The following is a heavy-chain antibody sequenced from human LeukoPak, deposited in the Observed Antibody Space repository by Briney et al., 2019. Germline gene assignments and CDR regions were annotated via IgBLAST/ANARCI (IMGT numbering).Heavy chain of an antibody. Sequence: SETLSLTCTVSGGSISSYYWSWIRQPPGKGLEWIGYIYYSGSTNYNPSLKSRVTISVDTSKNQFSLKLSSVTAADTAVYYCARFKVGYFDLWGRGTLVTVSS. CDR2: IYYSGST. V-gene: IGHV4-59*08. J-gene: IGHJ2*01. CDR3: ARFKVGYFDL. CDR1: GGSISSYY.